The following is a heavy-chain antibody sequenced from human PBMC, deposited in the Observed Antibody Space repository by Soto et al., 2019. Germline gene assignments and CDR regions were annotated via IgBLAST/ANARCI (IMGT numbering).Heavy chain of an antibody. CDR2: ISGSGGST. J-gene: IGHJ4*02. D-gene: IGHD3-22*01. CDR1: GFTFSSYA. V-gene: IGHV3-23*01. CDR3: AKAPCRYYDSSGYCYFDY. Sequence: TGGSLRLSCAASGFTFSSYAMSWVRQAPGKGLEWVSAISGSGGSTYYADSVKGRFTISRDNSKNTLYLQMNSLRAEDTAVYYCAKAPCRYYDSSGYCYFDYWGQGTLVTVSS.